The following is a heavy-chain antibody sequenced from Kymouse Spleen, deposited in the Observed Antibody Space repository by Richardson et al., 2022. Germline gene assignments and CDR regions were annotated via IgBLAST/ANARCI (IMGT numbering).Heavy chain of an antibody. D-gene: IGHD1-20*01,IGHD1-7*01. J-gene: IGHJ6*02. V-gene: IGHV3-30*18. Sequence: QVQLVESGGGVVQPGRSLRLSCAASGFTFSSYGMHWVRQAPGKGLEWVAVISYDGSNKYYADSVKGRFTISRDNSKNTLYLQMNSLRAEDTAVYYCAKDPDNWNRYYYYYGMDVWGQGTTVTVSS. CDR1: GFTFSSYG. CDR2: ISYDGSNK. CDR3: AKDPDNWNRYYYYYGMDV.